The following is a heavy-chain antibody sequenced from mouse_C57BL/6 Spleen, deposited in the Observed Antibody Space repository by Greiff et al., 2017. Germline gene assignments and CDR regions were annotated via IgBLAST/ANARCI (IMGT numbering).Heavy chain of an antibody. V-gene: IGHV1-55*01. CDR1: GYTFTSYW. CDR2: IYPGSGST. D-gene: IGHD2-5*01. Sequence: QVQLQQPGAELVKPGASVKMSCKASGYTFTSYWITWVKQRPGQGLEWIGDIYPGSGSTNYNEKFKSKATLTVDTSSSTAYMQLSSLTSEDSAVYYCARWGSNYAWFAYWGQGTLVTVSA. CDR3: ARWGSNYAWFAY. J-gene: IGHJ3*01.